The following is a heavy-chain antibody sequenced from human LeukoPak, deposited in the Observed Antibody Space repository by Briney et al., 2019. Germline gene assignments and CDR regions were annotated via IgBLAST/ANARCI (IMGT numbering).Heavy chain of an antibody. J-gene: IGHJ4*02. CDR3: ARDQEMSTDEHYFDY. Sequence: GGSLRLSCAASGCSFSSYAMRWVRQPPGKGLEWVSAISSYGGTTFYANYVKGRFTISRDNSKNTLYLQMGSLRAEDMAVYYWARDQEMSTDEHYFDYWGQGTLVTVSS. CDR1: GCSFSSYA. D-gene: IGHD5-24*01. V-gene: IGHV3-64*01. CDR2: ISSYGGTT.